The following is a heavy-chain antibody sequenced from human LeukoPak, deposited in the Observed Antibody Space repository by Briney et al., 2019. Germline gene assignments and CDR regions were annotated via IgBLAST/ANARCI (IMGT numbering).Heavy chain of an antibody. CDR2: ISSNSSYI. D-gene: IGHD2-15*01. CDR1: EFTFSSYE. Sequence: GGSLRLSCAASEFTFSSYELHWVRQAPGKGLEWVSSISSNSSYIYYADSVKGLFTISRDNAKNSLFLQMNSLRVEDTAVYYCAGGQGWLLDDWGQGTLVTVSS. J-gene: IGHJ4*02. CDR3: AGGQGWLLDD. V-gene: IGHV3-21*04.